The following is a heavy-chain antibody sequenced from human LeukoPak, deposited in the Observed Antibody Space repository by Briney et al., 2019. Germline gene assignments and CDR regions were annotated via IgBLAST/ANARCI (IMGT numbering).Heavy chain of an antibody. CDR2: IRSSSSTE. Sequence: GGSLRLSCVASGFTFSTYSMNWVRQAPGKGLEWISHIRSSSSTEYYADSVKGRFTISRDNAKNALYLQMNSLRAEDTAVYYCARERDYYGSGSLYNWFDPWGQGTLVTVSS. D-gene: IGHD3-10*01. J-gene: IGHJ5*02. CDR1: GFTFSTYS. V-gene: IGHV3-48*01. CDR3: ARERDYYGSGSLYNWFDP.